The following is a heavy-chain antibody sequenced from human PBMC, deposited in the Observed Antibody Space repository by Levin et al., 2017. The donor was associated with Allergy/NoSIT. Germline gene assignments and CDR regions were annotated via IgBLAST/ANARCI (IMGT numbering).Heavy chain of an antibody. D-gene: IGHD1-26*01. J-gene: IGHJ3*02. V-gene: IGHV4-59*08. CDR1: GGSISSYY. CDR2: IYYSGST. CDR3: ARPRGVGANDAFDI. Sequence: SQTISLTCTVSGGSISSYYWSWIRQPPGKGLEWIGYIYYSGSTNYNPSLKSRVTISVDTSKNQFSLKLSSVTAADTAVYYCARPRGVGANDAFDIWGQGTMVTVSS.